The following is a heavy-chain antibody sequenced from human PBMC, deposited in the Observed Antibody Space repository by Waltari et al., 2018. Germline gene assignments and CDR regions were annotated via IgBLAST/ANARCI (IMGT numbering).Heavy chain of an antibody. Sequence: QVQLVQSGAEVKKPGASVKVSCKASGYTFTSYDINWVRQATGQGLEWMGWMNPNSGNTGYAQKFQGRVTMTRNTSISTAYMELSSLRSEDTAVYYCARVGMVRGVMRGRIDYWGHGTLVTVSS. J-gene: IGHJ4*01. CDR2: MNPNSGNT. D-gene: IGHD3-10*01. CDR3: ARVGMVRGVMRGRIDY. CDR1: GYTFTSYD. V-gene: IGHV1-8*01.